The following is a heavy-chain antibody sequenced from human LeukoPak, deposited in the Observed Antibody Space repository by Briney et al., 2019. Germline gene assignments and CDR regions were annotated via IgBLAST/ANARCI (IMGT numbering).Heavy chain of an antibody. CDR2: MNQDGGER. V-gene: IGHV3-7*01. J-gene: IGHJ4*02. Sequence: PGGSLRLSCAASGFTFSNSWMSWVRQAPGKGLEWVANMNQDGGERYYVDSVKGRFTISRDNAKNSLFLQMNSLRAEDMAVYYCARDSGQYCSGGSCYGPFDYWGQGTLVTVSS. D-gene: IGHD2-15*01. CDR3: ARDSGQYCSGGSCYGPFDY. CDR1: GFTFSNSW.